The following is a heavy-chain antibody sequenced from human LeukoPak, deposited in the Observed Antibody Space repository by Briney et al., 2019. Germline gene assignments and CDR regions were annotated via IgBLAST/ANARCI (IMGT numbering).Heavy chain of an antibody. CDR2: INTSGST. V-gene: IGHV4-61*02. D-gene: IGHD3-16*02. J-gene: IGHJ4*02. Sequence: SETLSLTCTVSGGSISIDSFYWSWIRQPAGKGLEWIGRINTSGSTNYNPSLKGRVTISVDRSKNQFSLKVNSVTAADTAVYHCAASSRGALVSLYAYWGQGTLVTVSS. CDR3: AASSRGALVSLYAY. CDR1: GGSISIDSFY.